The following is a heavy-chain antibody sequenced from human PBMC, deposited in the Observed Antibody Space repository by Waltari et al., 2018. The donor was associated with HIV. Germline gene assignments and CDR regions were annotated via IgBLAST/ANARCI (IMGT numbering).Heavy chain of an antibody. CDR2: IIPILGIA. CDR3: ARDLGRYCSGGSCYSALDV. J-gene: IGHJ6*02. Sequence: QVQLVQSGAEVKKPGSSVKVSCKASGGTFSSYAISWVRQAPGQGLEWMGRIIPILGIANYAQKFQGRVTITADKSTSTAYMELSSLRSEDTAVYYCARDLGRYCSGGSCYSALDVWGQGTTVTVSS. D-gene: IGHD2-15*01. V-gene: IGHV1-69*04. CDR1: GGTFSSYA.